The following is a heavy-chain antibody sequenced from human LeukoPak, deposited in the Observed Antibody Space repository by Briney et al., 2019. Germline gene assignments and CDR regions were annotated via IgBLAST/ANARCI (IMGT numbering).Heavy chain of an antibody. V-gene: IGHV4-39*07. J-gene: IGHJ5*02. Sequence: PSETLSLTCVVSGGSISSTSYYWGWIRQPPGKGLEWIGSIYYSGSTYYNPSLKSRVTISVDTSKNQFSLKLSSVTAADTAVYYCARRIGPGTNNWFDPWGQGTLVTVSS. CDR3: ARRIGPGTNNWFDP. CDR1: GGSISSTSYY. D-gene: IGHD2-15*01. CDR2: IYYSGST.